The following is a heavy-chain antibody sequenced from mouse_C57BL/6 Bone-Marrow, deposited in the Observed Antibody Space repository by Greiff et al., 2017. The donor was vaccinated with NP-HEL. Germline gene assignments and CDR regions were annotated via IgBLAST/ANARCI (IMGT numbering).Heavy chain of an antibody. CDR2: FHPYNDDT. D-gene: IGHD3-2*02. J-gene: IGHJ2*01. V-gene: IGHV1-47*01. CDR3: ARAGDSSGSLDY. Sequence: VQLKESGAELVKPGASVKMSCKASGYTFTTYPIEWMKQNHGKSLEWIGNFHPYNDDTKYNEKFKGKATLTVEKSSSTVYLELSRLTSDDSAVYYCARAGDSSGSLDYWGQGTTLTVSS. CDR1: GYTFTTYP.